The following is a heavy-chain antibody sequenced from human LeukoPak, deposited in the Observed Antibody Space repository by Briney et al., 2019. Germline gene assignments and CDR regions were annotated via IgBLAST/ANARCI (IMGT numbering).Heavy chain of an antibody. V-gene: IGHV1-2*02. D-gene: IGHD5-12*01. Sequence: ASVKVSCKASGYTFTGHLIHWVRQAPGQGLEWMGWSNPNSGGTNYAQKFQGRVTMTRDTSISTAYMELSRVISDDTAVYYCAREYSRYSGTYYDYWGQGTLVTVSS. CDR3: AREYSRYSGTYYDY. CDR1: GYTFTGHL. CDR2: SNPNSGGT. J-gene: IGHJ4*02.